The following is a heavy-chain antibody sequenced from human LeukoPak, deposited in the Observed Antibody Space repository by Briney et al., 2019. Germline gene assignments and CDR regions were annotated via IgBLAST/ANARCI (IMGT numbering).Heavy chain of an antibody. J-gene: IGHJ4*02. CDR3: AGMGGCSYADFDY. CDR2: INGSGGST. V-gene: IGHV3-23*01. D-gene: IGHD5-18*01. Sequence: PGGSLRLSCAASRFTFSSYAMRGVCQAPGKGLEWVSAINGSGGSTYYADSVKGRFTISRDNYKNTLDLQMYRMGAEGTAEYDCAGMGGCSYADFDYWGQGTLVTVSS. CDR1: RFTFSSYA.